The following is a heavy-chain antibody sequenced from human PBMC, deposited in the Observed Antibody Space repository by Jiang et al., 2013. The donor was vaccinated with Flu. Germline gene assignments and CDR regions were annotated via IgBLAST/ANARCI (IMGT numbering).Heavy chain of an antibody. V-gene: IGHV4-39*01. Sequence: GLVKPSETLSLTCTVSGGSISSSSYYWGWIRQPPGKGLEWIGSIYYSGSTYYNPSLKSRVTISVDTSKNQFSLKLSSVTAADTAVYYCARHPTGGQFLEWLLYGMDVWGQGTTVTVSS. J-gene: IGHJ6*02. D-gene: IGHD3-3*01. CDR1: GGSISSSSYY. CDR3: ARHPTGGQFLEWLLYGMDV. CDR2: IYYSGST.